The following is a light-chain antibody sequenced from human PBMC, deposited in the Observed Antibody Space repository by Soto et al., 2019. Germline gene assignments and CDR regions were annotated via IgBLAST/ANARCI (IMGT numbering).Light chain of an antibody. Sequence: IVSGRCPATLSVSPGERATLSCRASQSVSSNLAWYQQKPGQAPRLLIYGASTRATGIPARFSGSGSGTEFTLTISSLQSEDFAVYYCQQYNNWPRTFSQGTKVDIK. CDR1: QSVSSN. CDR2: GAS. V-gene: IGKV3-15*01. J-gene: IGKJ1*01. CDR3: QQYNNWPRT.